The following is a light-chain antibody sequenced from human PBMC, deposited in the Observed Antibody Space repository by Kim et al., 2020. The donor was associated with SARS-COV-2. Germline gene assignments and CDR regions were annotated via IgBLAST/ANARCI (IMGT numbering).Light chain of an antibody. V-gene: IGLV3-21*03. Sequence: PGKTARITCGGNNIGSKSVHWYQQKPGQAPVLVVYDDSERPSGILERFSGSKSGNTATLTISRVEAGDEADYYCQVWDSSSYHPVVFGGGTQLTVL. CDR1: NIGSKS. J-gene: IGLJ2*01. CDR2: DDS. CDR3: QVWDSSSYHPVV.